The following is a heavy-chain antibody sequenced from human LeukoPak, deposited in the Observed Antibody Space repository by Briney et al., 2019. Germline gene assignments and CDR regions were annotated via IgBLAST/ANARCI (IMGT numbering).Heavy chain of an antibody. D-gene: IGHD3-3*01. Sequence: GGSLRLSCAASGFTFSSYWMSWVRQAPGKGLEWVANIKQDGSEKFYVDSVKGRFTISRDNAKNSLYLQMNSLRSEDTAVYYCARARYYDFWSGYTDANWFDPWGQGTLVTVSS. CDR1: GFTFSSYW. CDR2: IKQDGSEK. V-gene: IGHV3-7*01. CDR3: ARARYYDFWSGYTDANWFDP. J-gene: IGHJ5*02.